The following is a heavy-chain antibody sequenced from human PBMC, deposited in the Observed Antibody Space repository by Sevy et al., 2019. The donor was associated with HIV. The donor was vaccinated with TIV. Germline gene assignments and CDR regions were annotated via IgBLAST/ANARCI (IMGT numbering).Heavy chain of an antibody. D-gene: IGHD2-15*01. CDR3: ARVGDCSGGSCYGGVYAFDI. V-gene: IGHV1-69*06. Sequence: ASVKVSCKASGGTFSSYAISWVRQAPGQGLEWMGGIIPIFGTANYAQKFQGRGTITADKSTSTAYMGLSSLRSEDTAVYYCARVGDCSGGSCYGGVYAFDIWGQGTMVTVSS. CDR1: GGTFSSYA. CDR2: IIPIFGTA. J-gene: IGHJ3*02.